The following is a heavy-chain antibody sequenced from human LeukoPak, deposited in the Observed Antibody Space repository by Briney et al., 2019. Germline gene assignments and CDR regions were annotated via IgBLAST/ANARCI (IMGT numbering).Heavy chain of an antibody. CDR2: ISSSSSYI. Sequence: GGSLRLSCAASGLTFSSYSMNWVRQAPGKGLEWVSSISSSSSYIYYADSVKGRFTISRDNAKNSLYLQMNSLRAEDTAVYYCARDLFSSSWSYYYYYGMDVWGQGTTVTVSS. D-gene: IGHD6-13*01. V-gene: IGHV3-21*01. CDR1: GLTFSSYS. CDR3: ARDLFSSSWSYYYYYGMDV. J-gene: IGHJ6*02.